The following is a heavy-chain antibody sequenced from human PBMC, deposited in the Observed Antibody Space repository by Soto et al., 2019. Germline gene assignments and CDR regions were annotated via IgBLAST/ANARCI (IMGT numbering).Heavy chain of an antibody. D-gene: IGHD3-10*01. Sequence: EVQLVESGEGLVQPGGSLRLSCAASGFTFSDHYMDWVREAPGKGLEWVGRTRNKANSYTTEYAASVKGRFTISRDDSKNSLYLQMNSLKTDDTAVYYCVRVRGGGTYHFDYWGQGTLVTVSS. CDR1: GFTFSDHY. J-gene: IGHJ4*02. V-gene: IGHV3-72*01. CDR3: VRVRGGGTYHFDY. CDR2: TRNKANSYTT.